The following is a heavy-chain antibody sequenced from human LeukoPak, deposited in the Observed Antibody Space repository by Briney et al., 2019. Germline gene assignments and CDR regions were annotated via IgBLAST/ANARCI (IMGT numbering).Heavy chain of an antibody. CDR2: ISWNSGSI. CDR1: GFTFDDYA. J-gene: IGHJ6*02. V-gene: IGHV3-9*01. Sequence: GRSLRLSCAASGFTFDDYAMDWVRQAPGKGLEWVSGISWNSGSIGYADSVKGRFTISRDNAKNSLYLQMNSLRAEDTALYYCAKDIRAHYYYYGMDVWGQGTTVTVSS. CDR3: AKDIRAHYYYYGMDV.